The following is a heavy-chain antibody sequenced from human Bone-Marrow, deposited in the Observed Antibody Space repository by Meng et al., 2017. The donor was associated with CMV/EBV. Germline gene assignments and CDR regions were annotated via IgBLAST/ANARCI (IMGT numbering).Heavy chain of an antibody. CDR2: IYTSGST. J-gene: IGHJ5*02. Sequence: SETLSLTCTVSGGSVSSGSHYWSWIRQPPGKGLEWIGHIYTSGSTNYNPSLKSRVTMSVDTSKNQFSLNLSSVTAADTAVYYCARGTYSTSWYWFDPWGQGTLVTVSS. D-gene: IGHD6-13*01. CDR3: ARGTYSTSWYWFDP. V-gene: IGHV4-61*01. CDR1: GGSVSSGSHY.